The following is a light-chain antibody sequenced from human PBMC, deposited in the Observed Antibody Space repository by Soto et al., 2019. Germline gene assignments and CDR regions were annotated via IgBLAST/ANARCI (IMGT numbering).Light chain of an antibody. Sequence: QSVLTQPPSVSGAPGQRVTISCTGSSSNIGSNTVNCYQQLPGTAPKLLIYSNNQRPSGVPDLFSGSKSGTSASLAISGLPSEDEADYYCAAWDDSLNGLWVFGGGTKLTVL. J-gene: IGLJ3*02. CDR3: AAWDDSLNGLWV. CDR1: SSNIGSNT. V-gene: IGLV1-44*01. CDR2: SNN.